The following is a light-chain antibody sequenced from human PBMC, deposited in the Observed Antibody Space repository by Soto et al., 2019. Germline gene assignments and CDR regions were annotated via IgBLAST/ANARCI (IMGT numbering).Light chain of an antibody. V-gene: IGLV1-51*01. Sequence: QSVLTQPPSVSGAPGQRIVISCSGVTSHIGSDHVYWYQQLPGTALKLVIYNSNRRPSGIPDRFSGSKSGTSATLGITGLQTGDEADYYCGTWDSSLSIFVFGTGTKVTVL. J-gene: IGLJ1*01. CDR1: TSHIGSDH. CDR2: NSN. CDR3: GTWDSSLSIFV.